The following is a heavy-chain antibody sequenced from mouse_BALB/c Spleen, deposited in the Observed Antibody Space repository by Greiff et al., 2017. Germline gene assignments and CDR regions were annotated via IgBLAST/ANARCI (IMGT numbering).Heavy chain of an antibody. CDR2: IWGDGST. Sequence: GWLVESGPGLVAPSQSLSITCPVPGFSLPGYGVNWVRQPPGKGLEWLGMIWGDGSTDYNSALKSRLSISKDNSKSQVFLKMNSLQTDDTARYYCARDAGISTVVEDYAMDYWGQGTSVTVSS. D-gene: IGHD1-1*01. V-gene: IGHV2-6-7*01. CDR3: ARDAGISTVVEDYAMDY. J-gene: IGHJ4*01. CDR1: GFSLPGYG.